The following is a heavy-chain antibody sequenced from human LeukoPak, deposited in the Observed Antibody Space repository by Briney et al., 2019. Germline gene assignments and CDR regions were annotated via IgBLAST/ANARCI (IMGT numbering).Heavy chain of an antibody. J-gene: IGHJ3*02. CDR2: IVVGSGNT. D-gene: IGHD5-12*01. V-gene: IGHV1-58*02. CDR1: GFTFTSSA. Sequence: SVKVSCKASGFTFTSSAMQWVRQARGQRLEWIGWIVVGSGNTNYAQKFQERVTITRDMSTSTAYMELSSLRSEDTAVYYCAAEGDIDLDAFDIWGQGTMVTVSS. CDR3: AAEGDIDLDAFDI.